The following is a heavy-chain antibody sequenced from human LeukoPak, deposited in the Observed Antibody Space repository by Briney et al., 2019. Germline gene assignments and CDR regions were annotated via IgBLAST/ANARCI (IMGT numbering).Heavy chain of an antibody. CDR3: AKDRSYSGYEPLDY. CDR1: GFTFSDFG. Sequence: GGSLRLSCAASGFTFSDFGMHWVRQAPGKGLESVAVISHDGNSKYSADSVKGRFTISRDNSKNTLYLQMGSLRVEDTAVYYCAKDRSYSGYEPLDYWGQGTLVTVSS. D-gene: IGHD5-12*01. J-gene: IGHJ4*02. V-gene: IGHV3-30*18. CDR2: ISHDGNSK.